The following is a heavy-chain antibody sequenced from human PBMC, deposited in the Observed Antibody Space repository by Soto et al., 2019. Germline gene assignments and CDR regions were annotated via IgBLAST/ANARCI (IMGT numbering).Heavy chain of an antibody. Sequence: SVKVSCKASGGTFSSYAISWVRQAPGQRIEWIGEIIPIFGTSNYAQKFQGRVTITADESTSTAYMELSSLRSEDTAVYYCASDYYDSSGYFTPFDYWGQGTLVTVSS. D-gene: IGHD3-22*01. J-gene: IGHJ4*02. CDR2: IIPIFGTS. CDR3: ASDYYDSSGYFTPFDY. V-gene: IGHV1-69*13. CDR1: GGTFSSYA.